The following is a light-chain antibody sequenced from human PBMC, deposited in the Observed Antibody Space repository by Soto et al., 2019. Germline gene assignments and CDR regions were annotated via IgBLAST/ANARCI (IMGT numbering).Light chain of an antibody. CDR3: QQYNNWPT. Sequence: EIVMTQSPSTLSVSPGERATLSCRGSQSVSSDLAWSQQKPGQAPRLLIYSASTRASGIPARCSGSGSGTEFTPTISSLQSEDFAVYYCQQYNNWPTCGQGTKVDI. V-gene: IGKV3-15*01. CDR2: SAS. CDR1: QSVSSD. J-gene: IGKJ1*01.